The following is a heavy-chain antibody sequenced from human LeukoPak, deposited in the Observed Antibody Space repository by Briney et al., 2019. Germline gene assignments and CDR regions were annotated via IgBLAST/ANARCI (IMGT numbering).Heavy chain of an antibody. V-gene: IGHV3-21*01. J-gene: IGHJ4*02. Sequence: GGSLRLSCAASGFTFRTYGMSWVRQAPGKGLEWVSLITSGRTYIYYADSVKGRFTISRDNAKNSLYLQMNALRAEDTAVYYCARGERSAAGDYWGQGTLVTVSS. CDR3: ARGERSAAGDY. CDR2: ITSGRTYI. CDR1: GFTFRTYG. D-gene: IGHD6-13*01.